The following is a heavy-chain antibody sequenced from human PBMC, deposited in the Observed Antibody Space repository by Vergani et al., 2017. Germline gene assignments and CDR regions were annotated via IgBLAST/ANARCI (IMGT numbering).Heavy chain of an antibody. CDR3: ARGYSGSYAADY. V-gene: IGHV1-69*12. Sequence: QVQLVQSVAEVKKPGSSVKVSCKASGGTFSSYTISWVRQAPGQGLEWMGGIIPIFGTANYAPKFQGRVTITADESTSTAYMWLSSLRSEDTAVYYCARGYSGSYAADYWGQGTLVTVSS. CDR2: IIPIFGTA. CDR1: GGTFSSYT. J-gene: IGHJ4*02. D-gene: IGHD1-26*01.